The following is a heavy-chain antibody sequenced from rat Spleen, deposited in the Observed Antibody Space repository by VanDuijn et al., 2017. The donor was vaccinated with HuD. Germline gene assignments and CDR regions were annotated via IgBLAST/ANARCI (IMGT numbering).Heavy chain of an antibody. D-gene: IGHD1-9*01. V-gene: IGHV5-46*01. Sequence: EVQLVESGGGLVQPGRSMKLSCAASGFIFSSFPMAWVRQAPTKGLEWVASISPSGGFTYYRDSVKGRFTVSRDNAKSTLSLQMDSLRSEDTATYYCARHGYNSYFDHWGQGVMVTVSS. J-gene: IGHJ2*01. CDR1: GFIFSSFP. CDR2: ISPSGGFT. CDR3: ARHGYNSYFDH.